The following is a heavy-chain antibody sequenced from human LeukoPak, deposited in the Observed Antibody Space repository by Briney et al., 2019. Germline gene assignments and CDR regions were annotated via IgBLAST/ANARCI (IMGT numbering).Heavy chain of an antibody. Sequence: SETLSLTCTVSGGSISSGDYYWSWIRQPPGKGLEWIGYIYYSGSTYYNPSLKRRVTISVDTSKNQFSLKLSSVTAADTAVYYCARYCSGGSCFGRDAFDIWGQGTMVTVSS. V-gene: IGHV4-30-4*01. D-gene: IGHD2-15*01. CDR2: IYYSGST. CDR1: GGSISSGDYY. J-gene: IGHJ3*02. CDR3: ARYCSGGSCFGRDAFDI.